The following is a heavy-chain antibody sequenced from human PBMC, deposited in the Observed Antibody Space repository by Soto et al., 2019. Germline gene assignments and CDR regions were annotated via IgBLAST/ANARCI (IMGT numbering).Heavy chain of an antibody. Sequence: SETLSLTCAVYGGSFSGYYWSWIRQPPGKGLEWIGEINHSGSTNYNPSLKSRVTISVDTSKNQFSLKLSSVTAADTAVYYCAAGRTQGNYYYYYYMDVWGKGTTVTVSS. CDR1: GGSFSGYY. J-gene: IGHJ6*03. D-gene: IGHD1-26*01. CDR3: AAGRTQGNYYYYYYMDV. CDR2: INHSGST. V-gene: IGHV4-34*01.